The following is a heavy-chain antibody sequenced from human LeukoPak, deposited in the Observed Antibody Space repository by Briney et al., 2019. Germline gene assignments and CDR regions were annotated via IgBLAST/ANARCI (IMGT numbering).Heavy chain of an antibody. V-gene: IGHV3-23*01. CDR2: ISTSGGTT. Sequence: GGSLRLSCAASGFTFSSYAMSWVRQAPGKGLEWVSAISTSGGTTFCADSVKGRFTISRDNSKNTLDLQMNSLRAEDTAVYYCARDPYYYDSSGYGDPFDYWGQGTLVTVSS. CDR3: ARDPYYYDSSGYGDPFDY. CDR1: GFTFSSYA. D-gene: IGHD3-22*01. J-gene: IGHJ4*02.